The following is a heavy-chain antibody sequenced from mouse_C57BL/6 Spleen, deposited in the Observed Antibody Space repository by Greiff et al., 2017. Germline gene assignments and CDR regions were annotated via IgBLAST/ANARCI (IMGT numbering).Heavy chain of an antibody. Sequence: QVQLQQPGAELVRPGASVKLSCKASGYTFTSYWMHWVKQRPGQGLEWIGGIDPSDSYTNYTQKFKGKATLTVDTSSSTAYMQLSSLTSEDSAVYYCARKGLDDYDEFAYWGQGTLVTVAA. D-gene: IGHD2-4*01. V-gene: IGHV1-59*01. J-gene: IGHJ3*01. CDR2: IDPSDSYT. CDR1: GYTFTSYW. CDR3: ARKGLDDYDEFAY.